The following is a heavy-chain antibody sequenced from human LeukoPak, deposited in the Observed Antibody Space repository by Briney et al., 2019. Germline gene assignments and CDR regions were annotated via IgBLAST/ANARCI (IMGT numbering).Heavy chain of an antibody. CDR3: ARGSSSDWPLEY. D-gene: IGHD6-19*01. J-gene: IGHJ4*02. CDR1: GYTFINYA. CDR2: INAYNGDT. V-gene: IGHV1-3*01. Sequence: ASVKVSSKASGYTFINYAIHWVRQAPGQRLEWMGWINAYNGDTEYSQKLQGRVTITKDTSASTAYMDLSTLRSEDTAVYYCARGSSSDWPLEYWGRGILVTVSS.